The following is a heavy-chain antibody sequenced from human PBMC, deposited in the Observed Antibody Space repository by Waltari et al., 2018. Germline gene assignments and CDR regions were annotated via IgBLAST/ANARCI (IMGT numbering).Heavy chain of an antibody. V-gene: IGHV1-24*01. CDR1: GYTLTELS. CDR3: ATDSRTVNWVY. D-gene: IGHD4-17*01. CDR2: VDPEDGET. Sequence: QVQLVQSGAEMKKPGASVKGSCTVSGYTLTELSIPWVRQAPGKGLEWMGGVDPEDGETNVEQKFKGRDTMTADTSTDTAYRELSSLRAEDSCVYYCATDSRTVNWVYWGQGTLVTVSS. J-gene: IGHJ4*02.